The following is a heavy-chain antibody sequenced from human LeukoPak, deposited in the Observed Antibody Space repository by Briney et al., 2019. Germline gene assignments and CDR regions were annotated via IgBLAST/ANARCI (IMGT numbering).Heavy chain of an antibody. D-gene: IGHD6-19*01. J-gene: IGHJ4*02. Sequence: SVKGRFTISRDNAKNSLDLEMNSLRAEDTAMYYCTRRAVAGSNDYWGQGTLVTVSS. V-gene: IGHV3-21*01. CDR3: TRRAVAGSNDY.